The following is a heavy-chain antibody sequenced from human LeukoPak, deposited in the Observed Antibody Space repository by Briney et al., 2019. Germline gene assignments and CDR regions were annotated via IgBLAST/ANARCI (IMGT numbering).Heavy chain of an antibody. J-gene: IGHJ4*02. CDR2: INAGNGNT. CDR3: AAAPKGKYYFDY. Sequence: ASVKVSCKASGYTFTSYDMHWVRQAPGQRLEWMGWINAGNGNTKYSQKFQGRVTITRDTSASTAYMELSSLRSEDTAVYYYAAAPKGKYYFDYWGQGTLVTVSS. D-gene: IGHD6-13*01. V-gene: IGHV1-3*01. CDR1: GYTFTSYD.